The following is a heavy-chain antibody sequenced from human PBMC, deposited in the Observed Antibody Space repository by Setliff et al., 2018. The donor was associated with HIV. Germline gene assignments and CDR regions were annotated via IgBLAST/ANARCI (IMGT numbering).Heavy chain of an antibody. J-gene: IGHJ5*02. CDR1: EGYITGYY. Sequence: PSETLSLTCTVSEGYITGYYWTWIRQPPGRGLEWIGYIFYSGTTKFNPSLKSRAAISVGSSNNQFSLKMTSVTAADTAVYYCARGVGSYGKGNWFDLWGQGTLVTVSS. V-gene: IGHV4-59*01. D-gene: IGHD1-26*01. CDR2: IFYSGTT. CDR3: ARGVGSYGKGNWFDL.